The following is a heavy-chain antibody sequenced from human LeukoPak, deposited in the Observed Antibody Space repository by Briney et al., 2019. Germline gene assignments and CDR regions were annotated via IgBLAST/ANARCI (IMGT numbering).Heavy chain of an antibody. Sequence: KPGGSLRLSCAASGFTFSSYSMTWVRQAPGKGLEWVSSISSSSYIYYADSVKGRFTISRDNAKNSLYLQMNSLRAEDTAVYYCAKDLPPMKGLDYWGQGTLVTVSS. V-gene: IGHV3-21*01. CDR3: AKDLPPMKGLDY. CDR1: GFTFSSYS. CDR2: ISSSSYI. J-gene: IGHJ4*02.